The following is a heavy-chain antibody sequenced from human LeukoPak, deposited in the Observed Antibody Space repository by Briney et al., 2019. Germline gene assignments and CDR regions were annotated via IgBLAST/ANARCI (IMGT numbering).Heavy chain of an antibody. D-gene: IGHD3-22*01. CDR3: ARHGVLEYYYDSSGYPRLYYFDY. J-gene: IGHJ4*02. Sequence: SETLSLTCTVSGGSISSSSYYWGWIRQPPGKGLEWIGGIYYSGSTYYNPSLKSRVTISVDTSKNQFSLKLSSVTAADTAVYYCARHGVLEYYYDSSGYPRLYYFDYWGQGTLVTVSS. CDR2: IYYSGST. V-gene: IGHV4-39*01. CDR1: GGSISSSSYY.